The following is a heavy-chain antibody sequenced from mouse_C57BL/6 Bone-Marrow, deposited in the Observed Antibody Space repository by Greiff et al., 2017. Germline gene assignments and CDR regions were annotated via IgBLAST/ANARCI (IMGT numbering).Heavy chain of an antibody. D-gene: IGHD1-1*01. CDR3: ARAYGSDPYWCFDD. CDR1: GYTFTGYW. CDR2: ILPGSGRT. Sequence: VQLQQSGAELMKPGASVKLSCTATGYTFTGYWIEWVKQRPGHGLEWIGEILPGSGRTNYNEKFKGKATFTADTSSNTASVQLSSRTTEDSAIYFCARAYGSDPYWCFDDWGTGTTVTVSS. V-gene: IGHV1-9*01. J-gene: IGHJ1*03.